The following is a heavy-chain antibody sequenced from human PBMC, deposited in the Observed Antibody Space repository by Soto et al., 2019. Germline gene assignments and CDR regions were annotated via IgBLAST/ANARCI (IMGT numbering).Heavy chain of an antibody. CDR2: IIPVFGTS. D-gene: IGHD3-10*01. J-gene: IGHJ4*02. CDR3: ARKRAGRITMVRGVIPYLDS. CDR1: GVTFDIYG. Sequence: QVQLVQSGAEVKKPGSSVNVSCKAHGVTFDIYGLNWVRQAPGKGLEWMGGIIPVFGTSNYAQKFRGRVTITADESTRTAYMELRSLRSEDTAVYYCARKRAGRITMVRGVIPYLDSWGQGTLVTVSS. V-gene: IGHV1-69*01.